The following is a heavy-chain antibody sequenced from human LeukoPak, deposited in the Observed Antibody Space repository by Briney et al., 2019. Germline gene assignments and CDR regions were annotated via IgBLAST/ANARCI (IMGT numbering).Heavy chain of an antibody. CDR1: GGSFSSYY. J-gene: IGHJ4*02. CDR3: ARDTPTHQGMIVMDY. Sequence: KASETLSLTCAVSGGSFSSYYWSWIRQPAGKGLEWIGRIYTSGSTNYNPSLKSRVTMSVDTSKNQFSLKLSSVTAADTAVYYCARDTPTHQGMIVMDYWGQGTLVTVSS. V-gene: IGHV4-4*07. D-gene: IGHD3-22*01. CDR2: IYTSGST.